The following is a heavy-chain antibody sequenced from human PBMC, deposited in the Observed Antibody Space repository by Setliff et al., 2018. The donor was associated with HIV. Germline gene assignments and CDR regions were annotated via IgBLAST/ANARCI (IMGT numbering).Heavy chain of an antibody. J-gene: IGHJ4*02. CDR3: ATYSAGEGVRGY. CDR1: GGSIGDSH. CDR2: VYYSRTSSHENFFHTGTT. Sequence: PSETLSLTCTVSGGSIGDSHWSWIRQPPGKGLEWIGYVYYSRTSSHENFFHTGTTKYNPSLESRVTISQDTSKNQFSLRLNSVTAADTAVYYCATYSAGEGVRGYWGKGRLVT. V-gene: IGHV4-59*01. D-gene: IGHD3-10*01.